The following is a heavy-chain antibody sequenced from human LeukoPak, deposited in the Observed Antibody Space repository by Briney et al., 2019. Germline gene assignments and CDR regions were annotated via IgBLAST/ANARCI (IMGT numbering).Heavy chain of an antibody. V-gene: IGHV4-59*01. CDR3: ARGSSSRLGDLSLYRDFDS. CDR2: IKDSGDT. Sequence: PSETLSLTCTVSGGSISNYYWSWIRQPPGKGLEWVGSIKDSGDTNYNPSLKSRVTISIDTSKNQFSLKLNSVTAADAAVYYCARGSSSRLGDLSLYRDFDSWGQGTLVTVSS. CDR1: GGSISNYY. D-gene: IGHD3-16*02. J-gene: IGHJ4*02.